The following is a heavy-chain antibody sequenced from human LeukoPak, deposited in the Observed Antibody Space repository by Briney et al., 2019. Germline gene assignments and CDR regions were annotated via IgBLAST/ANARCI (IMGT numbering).Heavy chain of an antibody. CDR2: IIPILGIA. CDR3: ARGAVTTSGYDY. D-gene: IGHD4-17*01. CDR1: GGTFSSYA. Sequence: ASVKVSCKASGGTFSSYAISWVRQAPGQGLVWMGRIIPILGIANYAQKFQGRVTITADKSTSTAYMELSSLRSEDTAVYYCARGAVTTSGYDYWGQGTLVTVSS. V-gene: IGHV1-69*04. J-gene: IGHJ4*02.